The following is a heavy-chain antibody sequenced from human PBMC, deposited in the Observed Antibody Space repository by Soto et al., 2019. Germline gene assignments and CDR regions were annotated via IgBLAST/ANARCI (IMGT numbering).Heavy chain of an antibody. J-gene: IGHJ6*02. V-gene: IGHV3-23*01. D-gene: IGHD6-13*01. CDR3: AKGHSSSPSPQYYYYGMDV. Sequence: EVQLLESGGGEVQPGGSLRLSCAASGLTFSSFAMSWVRQAPGKGLEWVSGISGSGGSTYHADSVKGRFIISRDNSKNVLYLQMNSVRAEGTAVYYCAKGHSSSPSPQYYYYGMDVWGQGTTVTVSS. CDR2: ISGSGGST. CDR1: GLTFSSFA.